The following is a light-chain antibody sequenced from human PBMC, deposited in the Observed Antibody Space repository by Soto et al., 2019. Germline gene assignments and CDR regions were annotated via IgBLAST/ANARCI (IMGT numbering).Light chain of an antibody. V-gene: IGLV3-1*01. CDR2: QDS. J-gene: IGLJ2*01. CDR3: QAWDSSLV. CDR1: KLGDKY. Sequence: SYELTQPPSVSVSPGQTDSITCSGDKLGDKYACWYQQKPGQSPVLVIYQDSKRPSGIPERFSGSNSGNTATLTISGTQAMDEADYYCQAWDSSLVFGGGTKVTVL.